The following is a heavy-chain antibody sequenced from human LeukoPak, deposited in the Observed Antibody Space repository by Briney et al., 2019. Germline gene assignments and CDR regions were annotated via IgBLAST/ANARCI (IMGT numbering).Heavy chain of an antibody. D-gene: IGHD1-1*01. CDR1: GYTFTGYY. V-gene: IGHV1-46*01. J-gene: IGHJ5*02. CDR3: ARPVPSRLGWFDP. CDR2: INPSGGST. Sequence: ASVKVSCKASGYTFTGYYMHWVRQAPGQGLEWMGIINPSGGSTSYAQKFQGRVTMTRDMSTSTVYMELSSLRSEDTAVYYCARPVPSRLGWFDPWGQGTLVTVSS.